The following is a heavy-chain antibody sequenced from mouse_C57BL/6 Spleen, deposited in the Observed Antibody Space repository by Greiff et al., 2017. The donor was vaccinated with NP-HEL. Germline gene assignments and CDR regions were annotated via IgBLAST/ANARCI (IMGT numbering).Heavy chain of an antibody. CDR1: GYTFTDYN. CDR2: INPNNGGN. D-gene: IGHD2-1*01. J-gene: IGHJ2*01. Sequence: VQLQQSGPELVKPGASVKMSCKASGYTFTDYNMHWVKQSHGKSLERIGYINPNNGGNSYNQKFKGKATLTVNKASSTAYMELRSRTTVDSAVNCCAGCSHGNPFDYWSQGTTLTVSS. CDR3: AGCSHGNPFDY. V-gene: IGHV1-22*01.